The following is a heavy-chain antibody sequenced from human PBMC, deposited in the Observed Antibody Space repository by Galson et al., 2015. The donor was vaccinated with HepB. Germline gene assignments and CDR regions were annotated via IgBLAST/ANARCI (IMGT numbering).Heavy chain of an antibody. Sequence: SLRLSCAAAGFTFDDYAMHWVRQAPGKGLEWVSGISWNRFSIGYGDSVKGRFTISRDNAKNSLYLQMNRLRAEDTALYFCAKAYGDGNWYFERWGRGTLVTVSS. J-gene: IGHJ2*01. CDR1: GFTFDDYA. V-gene: IGHV3-9*01. D-gene: IGHD4-17*01. CDR2: ISWNRFSI. CDR3: AKAYGDGNWYFER.